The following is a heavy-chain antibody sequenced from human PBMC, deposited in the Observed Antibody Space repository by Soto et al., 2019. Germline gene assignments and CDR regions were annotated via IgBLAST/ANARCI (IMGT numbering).Heavy chain of an antibody. J-gene: IGHJ4*02. CDR2: ISSSSSYI. D-gene: IGHD6-19*01. CDR1: GFTFSSYS. V-gene: IGHV3-21*01. Sequence: LRLSCAASGFTFSSYSMNWVRQAPGKGLEWVSSISSSSSYIYYADSVKGRFTISRDNAKNSLYLQMNSLRAEDTAVYYCARDLYSSGWYGDYWGQGTLVTVSS. CDR3: ARDLYSSGWYGDY.